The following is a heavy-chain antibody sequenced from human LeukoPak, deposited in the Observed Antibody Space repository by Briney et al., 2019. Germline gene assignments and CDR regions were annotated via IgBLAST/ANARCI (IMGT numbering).Heavy chain of an antibody. Sequence: SVKVSCKASGGTFSSHTISWVRQAPGQGLEWMGRIIPILGIANYAQKFQGRVTITADKSTSTAYMELSSLRSEDTAVYYCARDFGYCSSTSCYTADYWGQGTLVTVSS. CDR2: IIPILGIA. CDR3: ARDFGYCSSTSCYTADY. D-gene: IGHD2-2*02. J-gene: IGHJ4*02. CDR1: GGTFSSHT. V-gene: IGHV1-69*04.